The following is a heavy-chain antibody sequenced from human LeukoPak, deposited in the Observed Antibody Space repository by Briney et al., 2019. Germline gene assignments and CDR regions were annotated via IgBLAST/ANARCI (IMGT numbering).Heavy chain of an antibody. D-gene: IGHD6-13*01. CDR3: ARHRYSSSWYIDY. CDR2: IYYSGST. J-gene: IGHJ4*02. V-gene: IGHV4-59*01. CDR1: GGSISGYY. Sequence: SETLSLTCTVSGGSISGYYWSWIRQPPGKGLEWIGYIYYSGSTNYNSSLKSRVTISLDTSKNQFSLKLNSVTAADTAVYYCARHRYSSSWYIDYWGQGTQVTVSS.